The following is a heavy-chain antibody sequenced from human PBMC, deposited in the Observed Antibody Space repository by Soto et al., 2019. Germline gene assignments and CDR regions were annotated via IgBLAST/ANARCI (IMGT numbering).Heavy chain of an antibody. V-gene: IGHV3-11*05. CDR2: ISGRSTYI. CDR1: GFTFSDYY. CDR3: ARDAYKSSGWYYFDY. D-gene: IGHD6-19*01. J-gene: IGHJ4*02. Sequence: QVQLVESGGGLVKPGESLRLSCAASGFTFSDYYMSWIRQAPGKGLELVSYISGRSTYINYADFVKGRFTISRDNAKDSVYLQMNRLRAEDTAVYSCARDAYKSSGWYYFDYWGQGTLVTVSS.